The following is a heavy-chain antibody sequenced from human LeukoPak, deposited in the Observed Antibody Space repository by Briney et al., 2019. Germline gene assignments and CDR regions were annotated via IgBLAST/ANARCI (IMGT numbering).Heavy chain of an antibody. CDR3: ARERTVTQRPLDY. CDR1: GYTFTGYY. V-gene: IGHV1-2*02. D-gene: IGHD4-17*01. J-gene: IGHJ4*02. Sequence: ASVKVSCKASGYTFTGYYMHWVRQAPGQGLEWMGWINPNSGGTNYAQKFQGRVTMTRNTSISTAYMELSRLRSDDTAVYYCARERTVTQRPLDYWGQGTLVTVSS. CDR2: INPNSGGT.